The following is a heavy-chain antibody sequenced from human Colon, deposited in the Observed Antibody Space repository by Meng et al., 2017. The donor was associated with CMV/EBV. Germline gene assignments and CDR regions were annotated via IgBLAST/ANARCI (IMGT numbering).Heavy chain of an antibody. Sequence: VQLSQLGSGLLNLSDPMALLFGVYHGSFSGYFWTWIRQLQGKGLEWIGEIFRDGSTKYKQSLQSRVAMSVDTSKNHFSLKLRPVKDADTAVYFCARATKPNCWEVLEYWGQGTLVTVSS. V-gene: IGHV4-34*12. CDR1: HGSFSGYF. CDR3: ARATKPNCWEVLEY. J-gene: IGHJ4*02. CDR2: IFRDGST. D-gene: IGHD2-2*01.